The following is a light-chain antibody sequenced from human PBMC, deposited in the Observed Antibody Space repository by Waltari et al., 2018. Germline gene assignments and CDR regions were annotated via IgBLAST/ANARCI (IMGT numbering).Light chain of an antibody. V-gene: IGLV2-11*01. Sequence: QSALTQPRSVSGSPGQSVTISCTGTGSAVGDYNYVSWYQQHPGEAPKLVIYDVTKRPSGVPDRSSDSKSGNSASLTVSGLQAEDEADYYCCSYAGTWVFGGGTKLTVL. CDR2: DVT. J-gene: IGLJ3*02. CDR1: GSAVGDYNY. CDR3: CSYAGTWV.